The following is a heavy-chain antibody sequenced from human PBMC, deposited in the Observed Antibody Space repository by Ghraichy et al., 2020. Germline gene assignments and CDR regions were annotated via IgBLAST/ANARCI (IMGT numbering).Heavy chain of an antibody. V-gene: IGHV3-23*01. Sequence: LSLTCADSGFTFSSYAMSWVRQAPGKGLEWVSAISGSGGSTYYADSVKGRFTISRDNSKNTLYLQMNSLRAEDTAVYYCAKDRTLGYCSSTSCHERTPYYYYGMDVWGQGTTVTVSS. CDR2: ISGSGGST. CDR1: GFTFSSYA. D-gene: IGHD2-2*01. CDR3: AKDRTLGYCSSTSCHERTPYYYYGMDV. J-gene: IGHJ6*02.